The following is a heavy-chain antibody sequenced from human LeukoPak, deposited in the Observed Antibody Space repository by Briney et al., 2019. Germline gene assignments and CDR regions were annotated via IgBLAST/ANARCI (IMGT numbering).Heavy chain of an antibody. V-gene: IGHV1-24*01. J-gene: IGHJ4*02. CDR2: FDPEDGET. CDR1: GYTFTGYY. CDR3: ATVGKMATNRYFH. Sequence: ASVKVSCKASGYTFTGYYMHWVRQAPGKGLEWMGGFDPEDGETIYAQKFQGRVTMTEDTSTDTAYMELSSLRSEDTAVYYCATVGKMATNRYFHWGQGTLVTVSS. D-gene: IGHD5-24*01.